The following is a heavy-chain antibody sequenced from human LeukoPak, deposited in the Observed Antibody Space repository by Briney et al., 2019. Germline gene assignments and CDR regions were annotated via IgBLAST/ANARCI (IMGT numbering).Heavy chain of an antibody. V-gene: IGHV6-1*01. Sequence: SQTLSLTCSISGDSVSRNSGTWNWIRQSPSRGLEWLGRTYYRSKWYNHYAVSVKSRITINPDTSKNQFSLQLNSLTPENTAVYYCARGLEGATTSFDYWGQGTLVTVSS. D-gene: IGHD1-26*01. J-gene: IGHJ4*02. CDR3: ARGLEGATTSFDY. CDR1: GDSVSRNSGT. CDR2: TYYRSKWYN.